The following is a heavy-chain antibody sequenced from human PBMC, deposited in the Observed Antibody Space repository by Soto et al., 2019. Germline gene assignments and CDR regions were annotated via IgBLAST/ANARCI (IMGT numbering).Heavy chain of an antibody. CDR3: AGGIAARPLGY. CDR2: ISHSGST. D-gene: IGHD6-6*01. V-gene: IGHV4-30-2*01. J-gene: IGHJ4*02. Sequence: QLQLQESGSGLVKPSQTLSLTCAVSGGSISSGGYSWSWIRQPPGKGLEWIGYISHSGSTYYNPSLKSRVTIPVDRSTDQFSLNLTPVTAADTAVYYCAGGIAARPLGYWGPGTLVTVSS. CDR1: GGSISSGGYS.